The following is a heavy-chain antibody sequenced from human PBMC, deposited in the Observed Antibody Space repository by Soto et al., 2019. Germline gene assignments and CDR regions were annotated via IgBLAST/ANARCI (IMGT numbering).Heavy chain of an antibody. Sequence: SETLSLTCAVSGGSISSGGYSWSWIRQPPGKGLEWIGYIYHSGSTYYNPSLKSRVTISVDRSKNQFSLKLSSVTAADTAVYYCARSGYYHNSGMDVWGQGTTVTVSS. J-gene: IGHJ6*02. CDR1: GGSISSGGYS. V-gene: IGHV4-30-2*01. CDR2: IYHSGST. CDR3: ARSGYYHNSGMDV. D-gene: IGHD3-22*01.